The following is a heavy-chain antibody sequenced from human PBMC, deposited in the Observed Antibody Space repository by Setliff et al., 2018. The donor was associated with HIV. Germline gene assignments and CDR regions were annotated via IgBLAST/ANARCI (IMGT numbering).Heavy chain of an antibody. CDR1: DPTFSSYD. V-gene: IGHV1-18*01. J-gene: IGHJ3*02. Sequence: ASVKVSCKASDPTFSSYDVTWVRQAPGQGLEWMGWIRPYNGNTNYAQKFQGRVTMTTETSTSTAYMDLRSLRSDDTAVYYCARCNSSGPRYGFDIWGQGTMVTVS. CDR2: IRPYNGNT. CDR3: ARCNSSGPRYGFDI. D-gene: IGHD6-19*01.